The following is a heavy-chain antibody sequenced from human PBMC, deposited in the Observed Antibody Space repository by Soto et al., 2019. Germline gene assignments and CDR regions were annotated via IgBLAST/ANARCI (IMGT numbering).Heavy chain of an antibody. CDR2: INPNSGCT. J-gene: IGHJ6*03. Sequence: QVQLVQSGAEVKKPGASVKVSCKASGYAFSQFYIHWMRQAPGQGLEWMGWINPNSGCTKFAQNFQGWVTMTRDTSIKTVYMELSGLKSDATAVYYCARESGGTTATLDYYYFYMDVWGKGTTVTVSS. CDR3: ARESGGTTATLDYYYFYMDV. CDR1: GYAFSQFY. V-gene: IGHV1-2*04. D-gene: IGHD4-17*01.